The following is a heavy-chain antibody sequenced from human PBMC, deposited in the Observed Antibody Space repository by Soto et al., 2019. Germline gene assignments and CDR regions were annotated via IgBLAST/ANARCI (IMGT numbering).Heavy chain of an antibody. CDR2: INGDGSTI. CDR3: VRDRGYTDSFDM. D-gene: IGHD6-13*01. CDR1: GFNFGPFW. V-gene: IGHV3-74*03. Sequence: GGSLRLSCAASGFNFGPFWMHWVRHAPGKGLVWVSHINGDGSTIVYADSVKGRFTISRDNAQSTLYLQMSSLRVDDTAVYFCVRDRGYTDSFDMWGPGTMVTVSS. J-gene: IGHJ3*02.